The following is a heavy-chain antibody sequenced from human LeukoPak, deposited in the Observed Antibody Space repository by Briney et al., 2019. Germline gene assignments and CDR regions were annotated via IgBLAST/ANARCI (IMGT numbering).Heavy chain of an antibody. CDR3: ARVFHSSGWYGIDY. CDR1: GYTFTVYY. J-gene: IGHJ4*02. D-gene: IGHD6-19*01. Sequence: ASVKVSCKASGYTFTVYYMHWVRQAPGQGLEWMGWINPNSGGTNYAQKFQGRVTMTRDTSISTAYMELSRLRSDDTAVYYCARVFHSSGWYGIDYWGQGTLVTVSS. V-gene: IGHV1-2*02. CDR2: INPNSGGT.